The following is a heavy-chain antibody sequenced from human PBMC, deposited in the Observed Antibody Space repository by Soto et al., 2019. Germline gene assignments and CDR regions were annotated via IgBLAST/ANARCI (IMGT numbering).Heavy chain of an antibody. Sequence: GASVKVSCKASGGTFSSYAISWVRQAPGQGLEWMGGIIPIFGTANYAQKFQGRDTITADESTSTAYMELSSLRSEDTAVYYCARGSGYCSSTSCYLGYWGQGTLVTVSS. CDR2: IIPIFGTA. J-gene: IGHJ4*02. CDR1: GGTFSSYA. CDR3: ARGSGYCSSTSCYLGY. D-gene: IGHD2-2*01. V-gene: IGHV1-69*13.